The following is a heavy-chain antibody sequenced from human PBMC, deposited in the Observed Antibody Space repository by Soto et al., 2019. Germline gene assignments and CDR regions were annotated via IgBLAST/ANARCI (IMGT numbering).Heavy chain of an antibody. Sequence: GGSLRLSCAASGFTFSDYYMNWVRQAPGKGLEWVSYISSRSSLTNHADSVKGRFTISRDNAKNSLYLQMNSLRAEDTAVYYCARGGSCTNGVCYRGNWFDPWGQGTLVTVS. CDR2: ISSRSSLT. CDR3: ARGGSCTNGVCYRGNWFDP. V-gene: IGHV3-11*06. D-gene: IGHD2-8*01. CDR1: GFTFSDYY. J-gene: IGHJ5*02.